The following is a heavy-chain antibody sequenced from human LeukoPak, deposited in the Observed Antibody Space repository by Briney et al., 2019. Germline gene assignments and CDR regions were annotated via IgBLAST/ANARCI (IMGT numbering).Heavy chain of an antibody. CDR1: GFTFSSYS. J-gene: IGHJ4*02. V-gene: IGHV3-30*03. Sequence: GGSLRLSCAASGFTFSSYSMNWVRQAPGKGLEWVAVISYDGSNKYYADSVKGRFTISRDNSKNTLYLQMNSLRAEDTAVYYCARGTTTQVDDYWGQGTLVTVSS. CDR2: ISYDGSNK. D-gene: IGHD4-17*01. CDR3: ARGTTTQVDDY.